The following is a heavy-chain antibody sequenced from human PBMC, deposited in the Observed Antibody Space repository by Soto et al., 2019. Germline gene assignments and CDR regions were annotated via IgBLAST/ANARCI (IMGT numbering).Heavy chain of an antibody. D-gene: IGHD1-1*01. Sequence: QVQLVPSGAEVKPPGASVKVSCRTSGYPFNADALHWVLQAPGQGLDWMGWVNGANGVTKFSQKFQGRVTITRDTFATTASMELSSLRSEDTDVYFCARIRSGTHRYAAFEMWGQGTTVTVAS. CDR2: VNGANGVT. CDR1: GYPFNADA. CDR3: ARIRSGTHRYAAFEM. V-gene: IGHV1-3*01. J-gene: IGHJ3*02.